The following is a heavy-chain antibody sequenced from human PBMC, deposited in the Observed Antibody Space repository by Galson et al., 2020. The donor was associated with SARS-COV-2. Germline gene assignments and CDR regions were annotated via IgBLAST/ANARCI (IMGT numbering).Heavy chain of an antibody. J-gene: IGHJ4*02. CDR3: AREAFPQGADTALVTLVGMSMKTKKGFDD. Sequence: GGSLRLSCAASGFTFNTYNMHWVRQAPGRGLEWVAVISYDGSNKYYADSVKGRFTISRDNSKNTLFLQMTSLRAEDTAVYYCAREAFPQGADTALVTLVGMSMKTKKGFDDWGQGTLVTDSS. V-gene: IGHV3-30*01. CDR1: GFTFNTYN. CDR2: ISYDGSNK. D-gene: IGHD5-18*01.